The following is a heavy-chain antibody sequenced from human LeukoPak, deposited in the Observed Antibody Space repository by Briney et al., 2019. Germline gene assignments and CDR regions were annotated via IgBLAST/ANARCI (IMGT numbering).Heavy chain of an antibody. CDR1: GESSFSNYY. Sequence: SETLSLTCAVYGESSFSNYYWSWISQTPGGALEWIGEINHSGYTNYNPSLKSRVTLSIDTSNNQFSLRLNSVTAADTAVYYCSRQVVGNDYWGQGTLVTVSS. CDR3: SRQVVGNDY. D-gene: IGHD3-22*01. V-gene: IGHV4-34*01. CDR2: INHSGYT. J-gene: IGHJ4*02.